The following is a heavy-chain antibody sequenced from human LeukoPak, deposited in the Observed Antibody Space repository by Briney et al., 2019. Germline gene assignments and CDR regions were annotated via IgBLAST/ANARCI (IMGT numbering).Heavy chain of an antibody. D-gene: IGHD1-26*01. CDR3: ATQTWYSGSYYGYFQH. CDR2: INPNSGGT. CDR1: GYTFTSYA. V-gene: IGHV1-2*04. Sequence: ASVKVSCKASGYTFTSYAIHWVRQAPGQGLEWMGWINPNSGGTNYAQKFQGWVTMTRDTSISTAYMELSRLRSDDTAVYYCATQTWYSGSYYGYFQHWGQGTLVTVSS. J-gene: IGHJ1*01.